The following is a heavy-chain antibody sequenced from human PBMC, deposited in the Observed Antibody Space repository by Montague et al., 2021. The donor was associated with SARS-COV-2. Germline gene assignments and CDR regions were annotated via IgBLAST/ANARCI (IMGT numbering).Heavy chain of an antibody. CDR1: RFTFSSNG. J-gene: IGHJ4*02. CDR3: MGDRGRSYWD. V-gene: IGHV3-21*06. Sequence: SLRLSCAASRFTFSSNGMIWIRQTPGKGLEWVSAISNSGSDRHYIESVRGRFTIFRDNSENSLYLQMDNLRVEDTAIYYCMGDRGRSYWDWGQGTLVTVSS. CDR2: ISNSGSDR. D-gene: IGHD1-26*01.